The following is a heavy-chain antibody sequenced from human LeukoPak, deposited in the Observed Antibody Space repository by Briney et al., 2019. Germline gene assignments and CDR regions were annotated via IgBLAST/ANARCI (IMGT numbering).Heavy chain of an antibody. CDR2: INHSGST. J-gene: IGHJ4*02. Sequence: GSLKVSCAASGFTFSSYAMSWVRQPPGKGPEWIGEINHSGSTSYNPSLKSRVTISVDTSKNQFSLKLSSMTAADTAVYYCARGPGWTIAARPLDYWGQGTLVPVSS. CDR1: GFTFSSYA. D-gene: IGHD6-6*01. V-gene: IGHV4-34*01. CDR3: ARGPGWTIAARPLDY.